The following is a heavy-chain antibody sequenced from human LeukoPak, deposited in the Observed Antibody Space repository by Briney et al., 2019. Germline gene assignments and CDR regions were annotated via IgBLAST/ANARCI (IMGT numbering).Heavy chain of an antibody. CDR1: GGTFSSYA. D-gene: IGHD3-3*01. CDR3: ARGTWSGYYTPFDY. V-gene: IGHV1-69*01. J-gene: IGHJ4*02. CDR2: IIPIFGTA. Sequence: SVKVSCKASGGTFSSYAISWVRQAPGQGLEWMGGIIPIFGTANYAQKFQGRVTITADESTSTTYMELSSLRSEDTAVYYCARGTWSGYYTPFDYWGQGTLVTVSS.